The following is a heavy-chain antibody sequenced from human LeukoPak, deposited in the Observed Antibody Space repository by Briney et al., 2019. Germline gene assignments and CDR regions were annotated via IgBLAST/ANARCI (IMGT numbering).Heavy chain of an antibody. D-gene: IGHD3-10*01. V-gene: IGHV1-69*05. J-gene: IGHJ4*02. Sequence: SVKVSCKASGGTFSSYAISWVRQAPGQGLEWMGGIIPIFGTANYAQRFQGRVTITTDESTSTAYMELSSLRSEDTAVYYCARAGPMVRGVIIPFDYWSQGTLVTVSS. CDR3: ARAGPMVRGVIIPFDY. CDR1: GGTFSSYA. CDR2: IIPIFGTA.